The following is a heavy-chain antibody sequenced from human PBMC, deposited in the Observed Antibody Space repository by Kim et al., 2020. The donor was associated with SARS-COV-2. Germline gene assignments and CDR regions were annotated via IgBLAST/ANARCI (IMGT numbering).Heavy chain of an antibody. CDR1: GFTVSSNY. CDR2: IYSGGNT. Sequence: GGSLRLSCAASGFTVSSNYMSWVRQAPGKGLEWVSVIYSGGNTYYADSVKGRFTISRDNSKNTLYLQMNSLRAEDTAVYYCARVLLWFGELSPTYGMDVWGQGTTVTVSS. D-gene: IGHD3-10*01. J-gene: IGHJ6*02. V-gene: IGHV3-66*01. CDR3: ARVLLWFGELSPTYGMDV.